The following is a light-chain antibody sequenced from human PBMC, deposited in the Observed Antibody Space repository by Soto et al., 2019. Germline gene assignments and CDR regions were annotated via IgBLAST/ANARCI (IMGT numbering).Light chain of an antibody. CDR2: WAS. Sequence: DIVMTQSPDSLAVSLGERATINCKSSQSVLYSSNNKNYLAWYQQKPGQPPKLLIYWASTRESGVPDRFRGSGSWTDFTRTISSLQAEDVAVYYCQQYYSTPLTFGGGTKVEIK. V-gene: IGKV4-1*01. CDR1: QSVLYSSNNKNY. J-gene: IGKJ4*01. CDR3: QQYYSTPLT.